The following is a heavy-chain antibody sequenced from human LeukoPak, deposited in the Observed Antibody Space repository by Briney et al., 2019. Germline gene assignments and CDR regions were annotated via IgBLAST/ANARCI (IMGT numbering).Heavy chain of an antibody. V-gene: IGHV1-8*01. D-gene: IGHD2-15*01. CDR2: MNPNSGNT. CDR3: TRGLVVLSATSWAFDI. Sequence: VRQATGXGLEWMGWMNPNSGNTGYAQKFQARVSMTRNTSISTAYMELSSLRSEDTAVYYCTRGLVVLSATSWAFDIWGHGTMVTVSS. J-gene: IGHJ3*02.